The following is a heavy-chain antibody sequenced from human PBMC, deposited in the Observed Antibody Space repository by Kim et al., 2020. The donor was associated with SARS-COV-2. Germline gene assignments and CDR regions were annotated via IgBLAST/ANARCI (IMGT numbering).Heavy chain of an antibody. CDR2: NT. J-gene: IGHJ4*02. V-gene: IGHV1-3*01. D-gene: IGHD1-26*01. CDR3: ARYSGSYSLDF. Sequence: NTKFSQKFPNRLTITRDTSASTAYMDLSSLRSEDTAVYYWARYSGSYSLDFWGQGTLVTVSS.